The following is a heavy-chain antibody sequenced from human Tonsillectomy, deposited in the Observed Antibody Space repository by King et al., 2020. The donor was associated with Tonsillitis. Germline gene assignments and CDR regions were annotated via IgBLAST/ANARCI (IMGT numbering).Heavy chain of an antibody. J-gene: IGHJ4*02. V-gene: IGHV1-2*02. CDR2: IKSDTGGT. Sequence: QLVQSGAEVKKPGASVKVSCQASGYTFTDYYIHWVRQAPGQGLEWMGWIKSDTGGTKDGQKFQGRVTMTRDTSISTVYMELTSLRSDDTAVYYCARDFCGETSCHPYDYWGQGTQVTVSS. CDR3: ARDFCGETSCHPYDY. D-gene: IGHD2-21*01. CDR1: GYTFTDYY.